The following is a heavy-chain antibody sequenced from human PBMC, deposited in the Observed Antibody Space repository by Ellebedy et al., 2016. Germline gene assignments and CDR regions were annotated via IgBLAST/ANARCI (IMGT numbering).Heavy chain of an antibody. CDR2: INPSSGIT. Sequence: ASVKVSXKASSYSFTGQNMHWVRQAPGQGLEWMGWINPSSGITKYAQNFQGRVTLTRDTSISTAYMELSRLRSDDTAVYYCARNLGYCVTTTCWGQGTLVTVSS. J-gene: IGHJ4*02. CDR3: ARNLGYCVTTTC. V-gene: IGHV1-2*02. D-gene: IGHD2-15*01. CDR1: SYSFTGQN.